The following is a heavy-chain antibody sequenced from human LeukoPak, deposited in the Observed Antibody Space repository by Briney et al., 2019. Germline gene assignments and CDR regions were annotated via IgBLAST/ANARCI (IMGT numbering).Heavy chain of an antibody. CDR2: IYTSGST. CDR3: ARDGSGRYNWFDP. CDR1: GGSISSGSYY. Sequence: SQTLSLTCTVSGGSISSGSYYWSWIRQPAGKGLEWIGRIYTSGSTNYNPSLKSRVTISVDTSKNQFSLKLSSVTAADTAVYYCARDGSGRYNWFDPWGQGTLVTVSS. V-gene: IGHV4-61*02. J-gene: IGHJ5*02. D-gene: IGHD3-10*01.